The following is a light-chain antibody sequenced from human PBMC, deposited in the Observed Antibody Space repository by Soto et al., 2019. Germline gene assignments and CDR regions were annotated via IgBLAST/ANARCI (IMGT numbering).Light chain of an antibody. CDR3: GSLRNGATGV. V-gene: IGLV2-23*01. CDR2: EAS. Sequence: QSALTQPASVSGSPGQSITISCTGTNSDVGSHNFVSWYQQYPGKAPKLLIYEASKRPSGLSNRFSGSKSGNTASLTISGLQAEDEADYYCGSLRNGATGVFGGGTKVTVL. J-gene: IGLJ3*02. CDR1: NSDVGSHNF.